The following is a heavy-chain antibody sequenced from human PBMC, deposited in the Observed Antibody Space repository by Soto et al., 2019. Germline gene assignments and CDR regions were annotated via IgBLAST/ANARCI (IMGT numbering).Heavy chain of an antibody. V-gene: IGHV3-7*01. Sequence: EVQLVESGGGLVQPGGSLRLSCAASGFTFSSYWMSWVRQAPGKGLEWVANIKQDGGEKDYVDSVKGRFTISRDNAKSSLYRQMNSLRAEDTAVYYCARDNDYFDGSGYYRTFDYWGQGTLVTVSS. CDR2: IKQDGGEK. J-gene: IGHJ4*02. D-gene: IGHD3-22*01. CDR1: GFTFSSYW. CDR3: ARDNDYFDGSGYYRTFDY.